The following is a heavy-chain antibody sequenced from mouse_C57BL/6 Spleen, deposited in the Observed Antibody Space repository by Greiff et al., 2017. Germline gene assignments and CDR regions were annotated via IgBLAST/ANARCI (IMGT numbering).Heavy chain of an antibody. CDR1: GYTFTDYY. Sequence: VQLQQSGPELVKPGASVKISCKASGYTFTDYYMNWVKQSHGKSLEWIGDINPNNGGTSYNQKFKGKATLTVDKSSSTAYMELRSLTSEDSAVYYCARHYYSSSYWYFDVWGTGTTVTVSS. CDR3: ARHYYSSSYWYFDV. J-gene: IGHJ1*03. D-gene: IGHD1-1*01. V-gene: IGHV1-26*01. CDR2: INPNNGGT.